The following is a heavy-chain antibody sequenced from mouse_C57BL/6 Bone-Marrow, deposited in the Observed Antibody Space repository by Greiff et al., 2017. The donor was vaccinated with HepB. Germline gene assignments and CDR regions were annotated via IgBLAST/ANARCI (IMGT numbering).Heavy chain of an antibody. CDR3: AREEIYYYGSSIAY. V-gene: IGHV1-55*01. Sequence: QVQLQQPGAELVKPGASVKMSCKASGYTFTSYWITWVKQRPGQGLEWIGDIYPGSGSTNYNEKFKSKATLTVDTSSSTAYMQLSSLTSEDSAVYYCAREEIYYYGSSIAYWGQGTLVTVSA. CDR1: GYTFTSYW. CDR2: IYPGSGST. J-gene: IGHJ3*01. D-gene: IGHD1-1*01.